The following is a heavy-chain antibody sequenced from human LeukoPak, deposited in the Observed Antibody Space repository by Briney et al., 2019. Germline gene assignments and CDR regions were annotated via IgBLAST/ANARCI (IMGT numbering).Heavy chain of an antibody. V-gene: IGHV1-2*02. J-gene: IGHJ4*02. Sequence: ASVKVSCKASGFTFTKYYLHWVRQAPGQGLEWMGWINPNSGGTNYAQKFQGRVTMTRDTSISTAYMELSRLRSDDTAVYYCARDKGGVWYYFDYWGQGTLVTVSS. D-gene: IGHD2-8*02. CDR1: GFTFTKYY. CDR3: ARDKGGVWYYFDY. CDR2: INPNSGGT.